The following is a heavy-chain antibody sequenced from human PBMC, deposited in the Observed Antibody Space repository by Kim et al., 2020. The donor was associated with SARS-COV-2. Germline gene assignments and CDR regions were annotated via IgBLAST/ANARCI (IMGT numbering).Heavy chain of an antibody. CDR2: ISSSSSYI. CDR3: ARDPVEMATISSIREDY. Sequence: GGSLRLSCAASGFTFSSYSMNWVRQAPGKGLEWVSSISSSSSYIYYADSVKGRFTISRDNAKNSLYLQMNSLRAEDTAVYYCARDPVEMATISSIREDYWGQGTLVTVSS. CDR1: GFTFSSYS. V-gene: IGHV3-21*01. J-gene: IGHJ4*02. D-gene: IGHD5-12*01.